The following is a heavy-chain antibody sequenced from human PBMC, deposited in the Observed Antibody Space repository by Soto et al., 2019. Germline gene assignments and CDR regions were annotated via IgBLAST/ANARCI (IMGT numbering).Heavy chain of an antibody. J-gene: IGHJ3*02. V-gene: IGHV4-59*01. D-gene: IGHD3-22*01. CDR3: ARDGYYYDSSGYSIAFYI. CDR1: GGSISSYY. CDR2: IYYSGST. Sequence: ETLSLTCTVSGGSISSYYWSWIRQPPGKGLEWIGYIYYSGSTNYNPSLKSRDTISVDTSKNQFSLKLSSVTAAETAVYYCARDGYYYDSSGYSIAFYIWGQGTMVTVSS.